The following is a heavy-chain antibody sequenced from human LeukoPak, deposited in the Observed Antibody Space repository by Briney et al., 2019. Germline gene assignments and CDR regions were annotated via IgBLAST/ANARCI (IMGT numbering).Heavy chain of an antibody. CDR1: GVTFSSYS. D-gene: IGHD1-26*01. V-gene: IGHV3-48*02. J-gene: IGHJ4*02. CDR2: ITASGTAM. CDR3: ASSGSYRFDY. Sequence: GGSLRLSCAASGVTFSSYSMNWVRQAPGKGLEWVSHITASGTAMFYADSVKGRFTISRDNAKNSLYLQMNSLRDEDTAVYYCASSGSYRFDYWGQGTLVTVSS.